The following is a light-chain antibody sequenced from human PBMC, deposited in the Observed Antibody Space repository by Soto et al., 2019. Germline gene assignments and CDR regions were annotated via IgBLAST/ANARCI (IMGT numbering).Light chain of an antibody. CDR1: QTISSW. CDR3: QHYNSYSEA. J-gene: IGKJ1*01. CDR2: KAS. Sequence: DIQMTQSPSTLSGSVGDRVTITCRASQTISSWLAWYQQKPGKAPKLLIYKASTLKSGVPSRFSGSGSGTEFTLTISSLQPHDFETYYCQHYNSYSEAFGRGTKVDIX. V-gene: IGKV1-5*03.